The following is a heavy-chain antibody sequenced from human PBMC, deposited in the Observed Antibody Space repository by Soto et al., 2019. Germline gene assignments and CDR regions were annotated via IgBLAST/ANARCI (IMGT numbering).Heavy chain of an antibody. J-gene: IGHJ5*02. CDR1: GGSFSGYY. V-gene: IGHV4-34*01. D-gene: IGHD3-10*01. CDR2: INHSGST. CDR3: ARGSPSILWFGPSRGFDP. Sequence: QVQLQQWGAGLLKPSETLSLTCAVYGGSFSGYYWSWIRQPPGKGLEWIGEINHSGSTNYNPSLKSRVTISVDTSKNKFSLKLSSVTAADTAVYYCARGSPSILWFGPSRGFDPWGQGTLVTVSS.